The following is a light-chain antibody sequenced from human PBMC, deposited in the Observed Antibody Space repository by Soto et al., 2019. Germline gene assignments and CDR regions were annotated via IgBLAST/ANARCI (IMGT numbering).Light chain of an antibody. CDR1: QSVRRY. CDR2: DAS. V-gene: IGKV3-11*01. CDR3: QQRSNWPWT. J-gene: IGKJ1*01. Sequence: EIVLTQSPATLSLSPGERATLSCRASQSVRRYLAWYQQKPGQAPRLLIYDASNRATGIPARFSGSGSGTDFTLTISSPEPEDFAVFYCQQRSNWPWTFGQGTKVDIK.